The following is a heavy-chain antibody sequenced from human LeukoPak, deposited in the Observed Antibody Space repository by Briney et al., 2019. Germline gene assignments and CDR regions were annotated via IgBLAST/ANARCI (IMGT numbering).Heavy chain of an antibody. CDR2: IRPSGGRA. CDR3: AREPPESFRFDY. J-gene: IGHJ4*02. Sequence: ASVKISCKASGYTFTSYYIHWVRQALGQGLEWMGIIRPSGGRASYPQNFQGRVTMTMDMSASTVHMELSSLTSEDTAMYYCAREPPESFRFDYWGQGAPVTVSS. CDR1: GYTFTSYY. V-gene: IGHV1-46*01. D-gene: IGHD3-16*02.